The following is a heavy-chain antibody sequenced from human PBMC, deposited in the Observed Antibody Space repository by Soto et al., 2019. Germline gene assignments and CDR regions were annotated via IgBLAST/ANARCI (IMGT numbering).Heavy chain of an antibody. CDR2: IYYSGST. D-gene: IGHD3-10*01. Sequence: PSETLSLTCTVSGGSISSGGYYWSWIRQHPGKCLEWIGYIYYSGSTYYNPSLKSRVTISVDTSKNQFSLKLISVTAADTALYYCARAARGDGSGSYYNLDYWGQGTRVTVS. CDR3: ARAARGDGSGSYYNLDY. J-gene: IGHJ4*02. CDR1: GGSISSGGYY. V-gene: IGHV4-31*03.